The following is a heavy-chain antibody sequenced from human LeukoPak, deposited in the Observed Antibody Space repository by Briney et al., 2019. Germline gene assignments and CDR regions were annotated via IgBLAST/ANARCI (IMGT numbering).Heavy chain of an antibody. D-gene: IGHD3-16*01. CDR1: GFTFRSCG. CDR2: IRYDGSNK. J-gene: IGHJ4*02. CDR3: ANGGGAYDVIDY. V-gene: IGHV3-30*02. Sequence: GGSLRLSCAASGFTFRSCGMHWVRQAPGKGLEWVAYIRYDGSNKFYTVSVKGRFTISRDNSKNTLYLQMNSLRSEDTGVYYCANGGGAYDVIDYWGQGTLVTVSS.